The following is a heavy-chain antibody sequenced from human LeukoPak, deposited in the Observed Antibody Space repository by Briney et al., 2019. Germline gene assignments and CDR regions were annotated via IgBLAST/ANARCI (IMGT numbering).Heavy chain of an antibody. CDR2: IIPIFGTA. CDR3: ARDLGSSGALDY. CDR1: SXA. J-gene: IGHJ4*02. V-gene: IGHV1-69*05. D-gene: IGHD3-10*01. Sequence: SXAIXXXRXXPGQGVEWMGGIIPIFGTANYAQKFQGRVTITTDESTSTAYMELSSLRSEDTAVYYCARDLGSSGALDYWGQGTLVXVSS.